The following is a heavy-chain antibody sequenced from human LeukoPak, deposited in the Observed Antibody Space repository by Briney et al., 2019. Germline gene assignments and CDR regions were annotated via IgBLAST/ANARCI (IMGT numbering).Heavy chain of an antibody. V-gene: IGHV3-15*01. J-gene: IGHJ6*02. CDR2: IKRGGST. Sequence: GGSLRLSCTASGFKFSDAWMTWVRQAPGKGLEWLGRIKRGGSTDYAVPVNNRFTISRDDSKNTIYLQINGLKTEDTAVYYCKWERTVYYSLDVWGQGTTVTVSS. CDR1: GFKFSDAW. CDR3: KWERTVYYSLDV. D-gene: IGHD1-26*01.